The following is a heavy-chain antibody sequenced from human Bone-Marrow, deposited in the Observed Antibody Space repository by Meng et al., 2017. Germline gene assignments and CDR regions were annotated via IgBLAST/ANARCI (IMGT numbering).Heavy chain of an antibody. V-gene: IGHV4-31*01. D-gene: IGHD3-10*01. CDR3: ARGYGSGSSSDWFDP. Sequence: VRLQGSGPGLAKPSQTLSLTCTVSGSSTSSGGYYWSWIRQHPGKGLEWIGYIYYSGSTYYNPSLKSLVTISVDTFKNQFSLKLSSVTAADTAVYYCARGYGSGSSSDWFDPWGQGTLVTVSS. J-gene: IGHJ5*02. CDR1: GSSTSSGGYY. CDR2: IYYSGST.